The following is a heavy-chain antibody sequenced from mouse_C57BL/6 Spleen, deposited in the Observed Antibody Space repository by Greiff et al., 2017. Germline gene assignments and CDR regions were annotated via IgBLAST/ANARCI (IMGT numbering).Heavy chain of an antibody. CDR1: GYAFTNYL. Sequence: QVQLQQSGAELVRPGTSVKVSCKASGYAFTNYLIEWVKQRPGQGLEWIGVINPGSGGTNYNEKFKGKATLTADKSSSTAYMQLSSLTSEDSAVYFCARGGGGFDYWAKAPLSQSPQ. V-gene: IGHV1-54*01. CDR3: ARGGGGFDY. CDR2: INPGSGGT. J-gene: IGHJ2*01.